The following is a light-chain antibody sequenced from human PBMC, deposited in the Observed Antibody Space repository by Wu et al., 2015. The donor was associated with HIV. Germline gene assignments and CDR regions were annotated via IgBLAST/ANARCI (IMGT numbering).Light chain of an antibody. V-gene: IGKV1-6*01. CDR2: TAS. CDR3: LQHYNYPWT. CDR1: QSISNH. Sequence: IQMTQSPSSLSASVGDRVTITCRTSQSISNHLNWYQQIPGKAPKLLIYTASNLQSGVPSRFSGSGSGTDFTLTISSLRPEDFATYYCLQHYNYPWTFGQGTKVEIK. J-gene: IGKJ1*01.